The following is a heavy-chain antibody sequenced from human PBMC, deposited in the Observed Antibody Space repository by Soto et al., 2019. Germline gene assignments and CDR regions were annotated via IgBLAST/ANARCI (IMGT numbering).Heavy chain of an antibody. J-gene: IGHJ5*02. Sequence: QVQLQESGPGLVKPSETLSLTCTVSGGSISSYYWSWIRQPPGKGLEWIGYIYYSESTNYNPSLKSRVIISVDTSKNQFSLRLSSVTAADTAVYYCVRAYYDTSGYSLDPWGHGTLVTVSS. CDR2: IYYSEST. CDR3: VRAYYDTSGYSLDP. CDR1: GGSISSYY. D-gene: IGHD3-22*01. V-gene: IGHV4-59*01.